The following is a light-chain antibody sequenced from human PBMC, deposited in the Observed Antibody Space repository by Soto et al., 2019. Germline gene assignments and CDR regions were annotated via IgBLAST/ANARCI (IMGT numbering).Light chain of an antibody. CDR2: GNS. J-gene: IGLJ1*01. CDR3: QSYDSSLSGYV. Sequence: QSVLTQPPSVSGAPGQRVTNSCTGSSSNIGAGYDVHWYQQLPGTAPKLLIYGNSNRPSGVPDRFSGSKSGTSASLAITGLQAEYEADYYCQSYDSSLSGYVFGTGTKLTVL. CDR1: SSNIGAGYD. V-gene: IGLV1-40*01.